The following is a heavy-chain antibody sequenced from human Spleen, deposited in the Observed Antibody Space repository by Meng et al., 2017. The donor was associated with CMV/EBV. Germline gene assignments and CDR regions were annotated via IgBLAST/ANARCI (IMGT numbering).Heavy chain of an antibody. J-gene: IGHJ6*02. CDR1: GYSFNSYW. V-gene: IGHV5-51*01. D-gene: IGHD2-2*01. Sequence: GESLKISCKGSGYSFNSYWIGWVRQMPGKGLEWMGIIYPGDSETRYSPSFQGQVTISADKSISTAYLQWSSLKASDTAMYYCARLGSRKRYNYGMDVWGQGTTVTVSS. CDR2: IYPGDSET. CDR3: ARLGSRKRYNYGMDV.